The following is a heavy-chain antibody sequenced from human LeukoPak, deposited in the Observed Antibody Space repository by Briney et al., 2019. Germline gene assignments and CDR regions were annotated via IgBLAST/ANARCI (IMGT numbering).Heavy chain of an antibody. CDR3: ARDTLGEGEDANYAVYYFDY. D-gene: IGHD4/OR15-4a*01. V-gene: IGHV3-7*01. CDR2: IKQDGNEK. Sequence: HPGGSLRLSCAASGFMFNTFWMSWVREAPGKGLELVANIKQDGNEKYYADSVKGRFTISRDKGKNSLDLQMNSLTADDTAFYYCARDTLGEGEDANYAVYYFDYWGQGTVVTVSS. J-gene: IGHJ4*02. CDR1: GFMFNTFW.